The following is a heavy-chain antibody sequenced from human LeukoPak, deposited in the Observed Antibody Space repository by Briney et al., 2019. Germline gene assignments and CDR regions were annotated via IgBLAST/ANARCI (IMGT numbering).Heavy chain of an antibody. D-gene: IGHD4-17*01. V-gene: IGHV5-10-1*01. Sequence: GESLRISCKGSGYSFTSYWITWVRQMPGKGREWMRRIDPSDSYTNYSPSFQGHVTISADKSISTAYLQWSSLKASDTAMYYCATVTTIYYYYGMDVWGQGTTVTVSS. CDR1: GYSFTSYW. CDR2: IDPSDSYT. CDR3: ATVTTIYYYYGMDV. J-gene: IGHJ6*02.